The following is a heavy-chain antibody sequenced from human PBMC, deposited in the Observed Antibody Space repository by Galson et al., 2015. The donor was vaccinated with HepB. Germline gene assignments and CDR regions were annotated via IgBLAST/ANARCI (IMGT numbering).Heavy chain of an antibody. Sequence: SVKVSCKASGGTFSNNGFTWVRQAPGQGLEWVGRIIPMLGIAHYARRFQDRINITAHTSTSTAYMELNSLTSEDTAVYYCARDRGVFPYFDHWGQGSLVIVSS. V-gene: IGHV1-69*04. J-gene: IGHJ4*02. CDR2: IIPMLGIA. CDR3: ARDRGVFPYFDH. D-gene: IGHD3-10*01. CDR1: GGTFSNNG.